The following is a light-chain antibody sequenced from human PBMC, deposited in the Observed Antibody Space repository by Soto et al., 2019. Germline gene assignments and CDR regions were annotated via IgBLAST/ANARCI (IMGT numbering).Light chain of an antibody. CDR3: HQQNNIPLT. V-gene: IGKV1-27*01. CDR1: QGISSY. Sequence: DIQMTQSPSSLSASVGDRVTITCRASQGISSYLAWYQQKPGNVPKLLIYDASTLQAGVPSRFSGSGSGTAVTLTISSMQPADVSTYYCHQQNNIPLTFGEGTKVEIK. CDR2: DAS. J-gene: IGKJ4*01.